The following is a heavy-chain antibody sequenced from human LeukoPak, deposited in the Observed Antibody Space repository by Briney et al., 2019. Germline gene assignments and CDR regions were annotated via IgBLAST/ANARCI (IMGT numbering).Heavy chain of an antibody. CDR1: GFTFSSYS. Sequence: KPGGSLRLSCAASGFTFSSYSMNWVRQAPGKGLEWVSSISSSSSYIYYADSVKGRFTISRDNAKNSLYPQMNSLRAEDTAVYYCARSGWRYCSSTSCYSWFDPWGQGTLVTVSS. J-gene: IGHJ5*02. CDR2: ISSSSSYI. V-gene: IGHV3-21*01. D-gene: IGHD2-2*02. CDR3: ARSGWRYCSSTSCYSWFDP.